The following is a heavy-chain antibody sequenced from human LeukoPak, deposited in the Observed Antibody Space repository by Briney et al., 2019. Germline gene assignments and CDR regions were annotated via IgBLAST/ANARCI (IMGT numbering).Heavy chain of an antibody. CDR3: ATDGRSSGWYGFDY. CDR1: GLKFRNFG. D-gene: IGHD6-19*01. Sequence: GGSLRLSCVASGLKFRNFGMHWVRQAPGKGLEWLAIIYYDGSNEYYADSVKGRFTISRDNSKNTLYLQINSLRAEDTAVYYCATDGRSSGWYGFDYWGQGILVTVSS. CDR2: IYYDGSNE. J-gene: IGHJ4*02. V-gene: IGHV3-33*01.